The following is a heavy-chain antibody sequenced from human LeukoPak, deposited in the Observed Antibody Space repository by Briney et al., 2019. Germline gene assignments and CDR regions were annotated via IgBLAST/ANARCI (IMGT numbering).Heavy chain of an antibody. D-gene: IGHD5-18*01. CDR3: AKDQDTAMGLFDY. Sequence: GRSLRLSCAASGFTFDDYAMHWVRQAPGKGLEWVSGISWNSGSIGHADSVKGRFTISRDNAKNSLYLQMNSLRAEDTALYYCAKDQDTAMGLFDYWGQGTLVTVSS. CDR1: GFTFDDYA. CDR2: ISWNSGSI. V-gene: IGHV3-9*01. J-gene: IGHJ4*02.